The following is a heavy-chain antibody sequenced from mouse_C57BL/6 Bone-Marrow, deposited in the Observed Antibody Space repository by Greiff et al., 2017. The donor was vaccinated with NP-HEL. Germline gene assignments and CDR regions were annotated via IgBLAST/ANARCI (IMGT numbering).Heavy chain of an antibody. Sequence: EVKLVESGGGLVQPGGSLSLSCAASGFTFTDYYMSWVRQPPGKALEWVGFIRNKANGYTIEYSASVKGRFTISRDNSQSILYLQRNALRAEDSATYYCARSIYYDYADDPFYGMDYWGQGTSVTVSS. D-gene: IGHD2-4*01. CDR1: GFTFTDYY. CDR3: ARSIYYDYADDPFYGMDY. J-gene: IGHJ4*01. CDR2: IRNKANGYTI. V-gene: IGHV7-3*01.